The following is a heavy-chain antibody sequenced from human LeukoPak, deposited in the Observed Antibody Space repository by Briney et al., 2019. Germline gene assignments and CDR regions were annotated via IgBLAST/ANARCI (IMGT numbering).Heavy chain of an antibody. V-gene: IGHV1-46*01. J-gene: IGHJ6*03. Sequence: ASVKVSCKASGYTFTSYYMHWVRQAPGQGLEWMGIINPSGGSTSYAQKFQGRVTMTRDMSTSTVYMELSSLRSEDTAVYYCARGSRGLDLTSYYYYMDVWGKGTTVTVSS. CDR2: INPSGGST. CDR3: ARGSRGLDLTSYYYYMDV. D-gene: IGHD3-16*01. CDR1: GYTFTSYY.